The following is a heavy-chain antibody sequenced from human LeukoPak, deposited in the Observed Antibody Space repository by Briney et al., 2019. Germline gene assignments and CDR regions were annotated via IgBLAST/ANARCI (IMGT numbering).Heavy chain of an antibody. CDR3: ARDLLTIFGMDPFDP. Sequence: ASETLSLTCAVYGGSFSGYYWSWIRQPAGKGLEWIGRIYTSGSTNYNPSLKSRVTMSVDTSKNQFSLKLSSVTAADTAVYYCARDLLTIFGMDPFDPWGQGTLVTVSS. J-gene: IGHJ5*02. D-gene: IGHD3-3*01. CDR2: IYTSGST. CDR1: GGSFSGYY. V-gene: IGHV4-4*07.